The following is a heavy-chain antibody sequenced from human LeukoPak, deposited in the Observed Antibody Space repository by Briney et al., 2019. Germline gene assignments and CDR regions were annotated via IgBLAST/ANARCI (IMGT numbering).Heavy chain of an antibody. D-gene: IGHD6-13*01. V-gene: IGHV3-21*01. CDR3: ASQLGDASDI. CDR2: ISSSSSYI. J-gene: IGHJ3*02. CDR1: GFTFSSYS. Sequence: GGSLRLSCAASGFTFSSYSMNWVRQAPGKGLEWVSSISSSSSYIYYADSVKGRFTISRDNAKNSLYLQMNSLRAEDAAVYYCASQLGDASDIWGQGTMVTVSS.